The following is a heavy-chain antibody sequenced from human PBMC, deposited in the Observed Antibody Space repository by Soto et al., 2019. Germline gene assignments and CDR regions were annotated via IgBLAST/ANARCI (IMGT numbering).Heavy chain of an antibody. J-gene: IGHJ5*02. D-gene: IGHD3-16*01. Sequence: SETLSLTCAVSGGSISSSNWWSWVRQAPGKGLEWIGEIYHDGSTNYRSSLKSRVTMSLDKSKNHFSLKLITVTAADTAVYYCARNLAGMGGGFDPWGPGILVTVSS. CDR3: ARNLAGMGGGFDP. CDR1: GGSISSSNW. V-gene: IGHV4-4*02. CDR2: IYHDGST.